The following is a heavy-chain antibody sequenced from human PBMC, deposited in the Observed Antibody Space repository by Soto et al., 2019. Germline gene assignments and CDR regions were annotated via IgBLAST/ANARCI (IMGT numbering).Heavy chain of an antibody. Sequence: SVKPSCKASGGTLIGYASIWVRQAPGQGLEWMGGIIPIFGTANYAQKFQGRVTITADKSTSTAYMELSSLRSEDTAVYYCARDTTGGYCSSTSCYYRFDPWGQGTLVTVSS. D-gene: IGHD2-2*01. V-gene: IGHV1-69*06. CDR3: ARDTTGGYCSSTSCYYRFDP. CDR2: IIPIFGTA. J-gene: IGHJ5*02. CDR1: GGTLIGYA.